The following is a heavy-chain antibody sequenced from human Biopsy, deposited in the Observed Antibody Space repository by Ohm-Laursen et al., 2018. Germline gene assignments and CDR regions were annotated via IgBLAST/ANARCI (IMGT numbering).Heavy chain of an antibody. Sequence: SSVKVSCKSSGGAFTNYAINWVRQAPGHGLEWMGRIITVSETAGYAERFQGRVTITADVTTTTAYMDLSGLRSEDTAVYYCVAYPSSGFFENNDDFAMDVWGQGTTVIVSS. CDR1: GGAFTNYA. D-gene: IGHD6-19*01. CDR3: VAYPSSGFFENNDDFAMDV. V-gene: IGHV1-69*15. J-gene: IGHJ6*02. CDR2: IITVSETA.